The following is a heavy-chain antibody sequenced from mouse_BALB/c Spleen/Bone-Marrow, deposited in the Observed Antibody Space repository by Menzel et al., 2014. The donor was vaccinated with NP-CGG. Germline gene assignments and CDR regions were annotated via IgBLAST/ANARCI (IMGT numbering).Heavy chain of an antibody. CDR2: ISPGNGDI. V-gene: IGHV1S53*01. CDR3: KSNNYGSSRGFVY. Sequence: VQLQQSDAELVKPGASVKISCKASGYTFXDHAIHWVKQKPEQGLEWIGYISPGNGDIKYNEKFKGKATLIADKSSSTAYMQLNSLTSEDAAVYFCKSNNYGSSRGFVYWGQGTLVTVSA. CDR1: GYTFXDHA. D-gene: IGHD1-1*01. J-gene: IGHJ3*01.